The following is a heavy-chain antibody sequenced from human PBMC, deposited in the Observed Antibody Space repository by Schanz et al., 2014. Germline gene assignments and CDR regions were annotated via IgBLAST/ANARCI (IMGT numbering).Heavy chain of an antibody. CDR2: IIPVLNIA. CDR1: GGTFSSYT. D-gene: IGHD1-1*01. CDR3: ARGGGTEDVFDI. J-gene: IGHJ3*02. V-gene: IGHV1-69*09. Sequence: QVQLVQSGAEVKKPGSSVKVSCKLSGGTFSSYTISWMRQAPGQGLEWMGKIIPVLNIATYAQRFQGRVSITADTSTNTAYMELSSLRSDDTAVYYCARGGGTEDVFDIWGQGTILTVSS.